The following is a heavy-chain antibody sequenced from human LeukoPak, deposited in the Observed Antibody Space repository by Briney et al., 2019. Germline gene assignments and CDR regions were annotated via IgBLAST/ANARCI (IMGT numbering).Heavy chain of an antibody. CDR3: ARGRYYDFWSGSWAGYYYYYMDV. Sequence: PSETLSLTCAVYGGSFSGYYWSWIRQPPGKGLEWIREINHSGSTNYNPSLKSRVTISVDTSKNQFSLKLSSVTAADTAVYYCARGRYYDFWSGSWAGYYYYYMDVWGKGTTVTVSS. CDR2: INHSGST. CDR1: GGSFSGYY. D-gene: IGHD3-3*01. J-gene: IGHJ6*03. V-gene: IGHV4-34*01.